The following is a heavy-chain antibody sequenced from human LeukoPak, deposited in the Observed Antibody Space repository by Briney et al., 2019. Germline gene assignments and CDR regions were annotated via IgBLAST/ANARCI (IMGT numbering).Heavy chain of an antibody. CDR3: VRATGY. CDR2: ISSNGDNT. Sequence: GGSLRLSCSVSGFTFSTYVMHWVRQAPGKGLEYVSAISSNGDNTYYADSVKGRFTISRDNSKNTLYLQMSSLRADDTSVYYCVRATGYWGQGTLVTVSS. J-gene: IGHJ4*02. CDR1: GFTFSTYV. D-gene: IGHD1-14*01. V-gene: IGHV3-64D*06.